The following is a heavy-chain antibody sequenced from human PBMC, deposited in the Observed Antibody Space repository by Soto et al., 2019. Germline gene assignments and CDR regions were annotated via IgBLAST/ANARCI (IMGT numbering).Heavy chain of an antibody. D-gene: IGHD2-21*02. V-gene: IGHV1-18*01. CDR3: ARSLGAIYCGGDCYYDY. Sequence: ASVKVSCKASGYTFTSYGISWVLQAPGQGLEWMGWISAYNGNTNYAQKLQGRVTMTTDTSTSTAYMELRSLRSDDTAVYYCARSLGAIYCGGDCYYDYWGQGTLVTVSS. J-gene: IGHJ4*02. CDR2: ISAYNGNT. CDR1: GYTFTSYG.